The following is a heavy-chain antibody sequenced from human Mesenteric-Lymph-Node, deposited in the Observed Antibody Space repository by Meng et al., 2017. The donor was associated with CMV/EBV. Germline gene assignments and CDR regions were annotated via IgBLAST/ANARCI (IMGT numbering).Heavy chain of an antibody. V-gene: IGHV4-34*01. J-gene: IGHJ5*02. D-gene: IGHD3-10*01. CDR1: GGSFRGYF. CDR3: ARHGNYYGSGSYYINWFDP. Sequence: SETLSLTCAVSGGSFRGYFWNWIRQPPGKGLEWVGEINYSGSTDYNPSLRGRVTISADTSKNQFSLQLSSVTAADTAVYYCARHGNYYGSGSYYINWFDPWGQGILVTVSS. CDR2: INYSGST.